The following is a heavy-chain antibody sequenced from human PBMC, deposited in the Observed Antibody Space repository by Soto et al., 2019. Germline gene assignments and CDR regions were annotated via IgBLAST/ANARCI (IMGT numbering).Heavy chain of an antibody. J-gene: IGHJ4*02. CDR2: IVPIPGKA. V-gene: IGHV1-69*04. Sequence: QVQLVQSGAEVKKPGSSVKVSCKASGGRFTDYAVSWVRQAPGQGLEWMGRIVPIPGKAKYAQKFQDRLTITADKSKNTDYMVLSSLSSEDTAVYYCASEPPVIINWGYYFVYWGQGTLVTVSS. CDR3: ASEPPVIINWGYYFVY. CDR1: GGRFTDYA. D-gene: IGHD3-16*01.